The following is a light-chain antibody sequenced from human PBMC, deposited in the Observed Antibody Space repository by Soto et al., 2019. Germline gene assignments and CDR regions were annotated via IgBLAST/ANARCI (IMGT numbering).Light chain of an antibody. Sequence: IVLTQSPGTLSLSPGERANLSCRASQSVSSSYLAWYQQKPGQAPRLLIYGASSRATGIPDRFSGSGSGTDFTLTISRLEPEDFAVYYCQQYGSSPLFGPGTKVDIK. J-gene: IGKJ3*01. CDR1: QSVSSSY. V-gene: IGKV3-20*01. CDR3: QQYGSSPL. CDR2: GAS.